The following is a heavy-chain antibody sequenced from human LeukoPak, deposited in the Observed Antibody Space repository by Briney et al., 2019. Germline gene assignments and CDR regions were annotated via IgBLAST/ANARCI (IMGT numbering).Heavy chain of an antibody. CDR3: AREGVYGIIDY. CDR1: GYSISSGYY. J-gene: IGHJ4*02. CDR2: IYHSGST. Sequence: SETLSLTCAVFGYSISSGYYWGWIRQPPGKGLEWIGSIYHSGSTYYNPSLKSRVTISVDTSKNQFSLKVSSVTAADAAVYYCAREGVYGIIDYWGQGTLVTVSS. D-gene: IGHD1-1*01. V-gene: IGHV4-38-2*02.